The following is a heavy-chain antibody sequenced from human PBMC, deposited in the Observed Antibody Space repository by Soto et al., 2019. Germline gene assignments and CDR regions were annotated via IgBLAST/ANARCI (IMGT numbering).Heavy chain of an antibody. CDR3: ARAMAGTGDYYYYCGMDV. D-gene: IGHD6-19*01. CDR1: GFTFSSYG. J-gene: IGHJ6*02. CDR2: IWYDGSNK. V-gene: IGHV3-33*01. Sequence: QVQLVESGGGVVQPGRSLRLSCAASGFTFSSYGMHWVRQAPGKGLEWVAVIWYDGSNKYYADSVKGRFTISRDNSKNTLYLQMNSLRAEDTAVYYCARAMAGTGDYYYYCGMDVWGQGTTVTVSS.